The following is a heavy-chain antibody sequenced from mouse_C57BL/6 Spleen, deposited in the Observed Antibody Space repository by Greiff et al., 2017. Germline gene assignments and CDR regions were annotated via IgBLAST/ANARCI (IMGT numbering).Heavy chain of an antibody. CDR1: GYTFTSYW. J-gene: IGHJ3*01. V-gene: IGHV1-59*01. Sequence: VQLQQPGAELVRPGTSVKLSCKASGYTFTSYWMHWVKQRPGQGLEWIGVIDPSDSYTNYNQKFKGKATLTVDTSSSTAYMQLSSLTSEDSAVYYCARGTDGYYGAYWGQGTLVTVSA. CDR2: IDPSDSYT. D-gene: IGHD2-3*01. CDR3: ARGTDGYYGAY.